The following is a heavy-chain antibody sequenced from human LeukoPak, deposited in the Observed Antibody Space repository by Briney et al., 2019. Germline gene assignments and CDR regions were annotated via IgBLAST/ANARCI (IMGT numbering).Heavy chain of an antibody. CDR1: GFTFSSYE. CDR2: ISSSGSTI. V-gene: IGHV3-48*03. D-gene: IGHD2/OR15-2a*01. CDR3: ARNILFAFDI. Sequence: GGSLRLSCAASGFTFSSYEMNWVRQAPGKGLEWVSYISSSGSTIYYADSVKGRFTISRDNSKNTLYLQVNSLRAEDTAMYYCARNILFAFDIWGQGTMVTVSS. J-gene: IGHJ3*02.